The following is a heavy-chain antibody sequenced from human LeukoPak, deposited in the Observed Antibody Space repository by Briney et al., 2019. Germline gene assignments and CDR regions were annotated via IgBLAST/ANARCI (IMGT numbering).Heavy chain of an antibody. D-gene: IGHD5-12*01. CDR1: GYTFTGYY. CDR3: AKNPYEYYFDY. CDR2: INPNSGDT. J-gene: IGHJ4*02. V-gene: IGHV1-2*02. Sequence: GASVKVSCKASGYTFTGYYMHWVRQAPGRGLEWMGWINPNSGDTNYAQKFQGRVTMTRDTSIRTAYLELSGLRSDDTAVYYCAKNPYEYYFDYWGQGTLVTVSS.